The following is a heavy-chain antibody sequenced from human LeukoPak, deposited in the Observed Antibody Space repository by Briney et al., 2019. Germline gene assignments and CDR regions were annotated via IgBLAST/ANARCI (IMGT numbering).Heavy chain of an antibody. CDR2: ISSRGTYI. CDR3: VKDMNSVTTCYLQE. D-gene: IGHD4-17*01. Sequence: GGSLRLSCAASGFTFSTYSMNWVRQAPGKGLEWVASISSRGTYIYYAYSVKGRFSISRDDAKNSLRLQMNSLRAEDTAVYYCVKDMNSVTTCYLQEWGQGTLVTVSS. V-gene: IGHV3-21*06. J-gene: IGHJ1*01. CDR1: GFTFSTYS.